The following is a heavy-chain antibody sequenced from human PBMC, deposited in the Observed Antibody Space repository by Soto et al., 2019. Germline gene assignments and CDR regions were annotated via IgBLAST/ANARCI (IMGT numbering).Heavy chain of an antibody. Sequence: GESLKISCKGSGYDFPNYWIGWVRQKPGKGLEWVGVFYPGDSDTRYSPPFQGQVTISVDRSTTTAYLQWSALKASDTAMYFCARLGNTGSLGYYFDFWGQGTPVTVSS. CDR3: ARLGNTGSLGYYFDF. J-gene: IGHJ4*02. CDR1: GYDFPNYW. V-gene: IGHV5-51*01. D-gene: IGHD2-2*03. CDR2: FYPGDSDT.